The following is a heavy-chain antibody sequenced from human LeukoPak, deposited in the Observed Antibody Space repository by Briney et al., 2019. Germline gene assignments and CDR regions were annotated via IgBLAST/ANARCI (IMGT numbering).Heavy chain of an antibody. CDR2: ISGSGRT. V-gene: IGHV4-61*09. Sequence: SETLSLTCTVSGGPISGDPHYWAWHRQPAGKGLEWIGHISGSGRTTDNPSLKSRVTISVDTSKNQFSLKLTSVTAADTAVYYCARGGGATRIDYWGQGTLVTVSS. J-gene: IGHJ4*02. CDR3: ARGGGATRIDY. CDR1: GGPISGDPHY. D-gene: IGHD5-12*01.